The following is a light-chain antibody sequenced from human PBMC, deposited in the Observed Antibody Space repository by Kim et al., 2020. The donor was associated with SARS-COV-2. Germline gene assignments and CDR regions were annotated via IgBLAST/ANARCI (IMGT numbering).Light chain of an antibody. V-gene: IGKV1-12*01. CDR2: GPS. CDR1: QDINPS. J-gene: IGKJ4*01. CDR3: QQANTFPLT. Sequence: ASVGDRVTITCRASQDINPSLAWYQQRPGTAPRLLIFGPSFLQTGVPSRFSGSGSGTEFTLTINTLQPEDFATYYCQQANTFPLTFGGGTKVDIK.